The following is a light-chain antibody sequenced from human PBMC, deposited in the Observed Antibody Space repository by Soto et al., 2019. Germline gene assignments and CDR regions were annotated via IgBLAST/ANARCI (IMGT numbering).Light chain of an antibody. CDR3: QQSYSSPYT. CDR2: AAS. V-gene: IGKV1-39*01. J-gene: IGKJ2*01. Sequence: DIQLTQSPSSLSTSVGDRVTITCRASQTIRTNLNWYQQKPRGAPKLLISAASSVQGGVPLRFSGSGSGTDFPLTISSLQPEEFAHSYCQQSYSSPYTFGQGNSLEIK. CDR1: QTIRTN.